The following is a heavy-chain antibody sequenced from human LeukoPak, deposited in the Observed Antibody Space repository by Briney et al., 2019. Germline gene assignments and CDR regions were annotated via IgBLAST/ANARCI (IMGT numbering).Heavy chain of an antibody. CDR1: GYTFTSYA. V-gene: IGHV7-4-1*02. Sequence: ASVKVSCKASGYTFTSYAMNWVRQAPGQGLEWMGWINTNTGNPTYAQGFTGRFVFSLDTSVSTAYLQISSLKAEDTAVYYCARDRVVVTAIRGGWGYGPGYDAFDIWGQGTMVTVSS. D-gene: IGHD2-21*02. J-gene: IGHJ3*02. CDR3: ARDRVVVTAIRGGWGYGPGYDAFDI. CDR2: INTNTGNP.